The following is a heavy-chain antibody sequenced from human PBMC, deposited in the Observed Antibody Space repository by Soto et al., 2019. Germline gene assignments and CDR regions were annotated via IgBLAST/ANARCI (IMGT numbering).Heavy chain of an antibody. V-gene: IGHV4-30-2*01. CDR2: IYHSGST. Sequence: QLQLQESGSGLVKPSQTLSLTCAVSGGSISSGGYSWSWIRQPPGKGLEWIGYIYHSGSTYYNPSLKIRFTISVDRSKNQFSLKLSSGTAADSAVYYCAGVRGPYCGGECYPPPPNGFDPWGQGTLVTVSS. J-gene: IGHJ5*02. D-gene: IGHD2-21*01. CDR3: AGVRGPYCGGECYPPPPNGFDP. CDR1: GGSISSGGYS.